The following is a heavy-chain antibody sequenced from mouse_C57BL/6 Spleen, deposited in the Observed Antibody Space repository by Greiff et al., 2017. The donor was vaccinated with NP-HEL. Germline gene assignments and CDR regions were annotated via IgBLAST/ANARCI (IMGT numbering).Heavy chain of an antibody. CDR2: IDPSDSET. V-gene: IGHV1-52*01. Sequence: VQLQQPGAELVRPGSSVKLSCKASGYTFTSYWMHWVKQRPIQGLEWIGNIDPSDSETHYNQKFKDKATLTVDKSSSTAYMQLSSLTSEDSAVYYCARGDTTVVATDYWGQGTTLTVSS. CDR1: GYTFTSYW. CDR3: ARGDTTVVATDY. J-gene: IGHJ2*01. D-gene: IGHD1-1*01.